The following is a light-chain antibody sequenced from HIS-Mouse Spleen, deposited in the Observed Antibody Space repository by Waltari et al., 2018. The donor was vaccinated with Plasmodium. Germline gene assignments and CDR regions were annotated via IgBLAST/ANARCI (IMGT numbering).Light chain of an antibody. CDR2: GKN. J-gene: IGLJ2*01. CDR3: NSRDSSGNHLVV. Sequence: SSELTQDPAVSVALGQTVRIKCQGDSLRSYYASWYQQKPGQAPVLVIYGKNNRPSGIPDRFCGASAGTAASLTITGAQAEDEADYYCNSRDSSGNHLVVFGGGTKLTVL. V-gene: IGLV3-19*01. CDR1: SLRSYY.